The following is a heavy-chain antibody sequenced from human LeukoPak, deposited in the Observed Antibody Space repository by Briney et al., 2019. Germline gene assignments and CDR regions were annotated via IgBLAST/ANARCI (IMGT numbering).Heavy chain of an antibody. CDR1: GFTFSSYA. D-gene: IGHD6-13*01. CDR2: ISYDGSNK. CDR3: ARALTIYAGSSWYRLTFDY. V-gene: IGHV3-30*04. J-gene: IGHJ4*02. Sequence: PGRSLRLSCAASGFTFSSYAMHWVRQAPGKGLEGVAVISYDGSNKYYADSVKGRFTISRDNSKNTLYLQMKSLRAEDTAVYYCARALTIYAGSSWYRLTFDYWGQGTLVTVSS.